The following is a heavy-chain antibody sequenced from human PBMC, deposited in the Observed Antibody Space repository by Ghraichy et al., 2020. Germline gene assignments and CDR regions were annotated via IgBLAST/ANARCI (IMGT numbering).Heavy chain of an antibody. CDR1: GGSISSGGYS. J-gene: IGHJ4*02. CDR2: IYHSGST. D-gene: IGHD6-6*01. V-gene: IGHV4-30-2*01. Sequence: SQTLSLTCAVSGGSISSGGYSWSWIRQPPGKGLEWIGYIYHSGSTYYNPSLKSRVTISVDRSKNQFSLKLSPVTAADTAVYYCARGVGSSDLFDYWCQGTLVTVSS. CDR3: ARGVGSSDLFDY.